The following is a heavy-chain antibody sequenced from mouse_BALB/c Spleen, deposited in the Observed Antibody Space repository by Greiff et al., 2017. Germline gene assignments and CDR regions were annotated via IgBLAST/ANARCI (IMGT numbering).Heavy chain of an antibody. CDR2: INSNGGST. V-gene: IGHV5-6-2*01. CDR3: ARHGGGNFYYFDY. D-gene: IGHD1-1*02. CDR1: GFTFSSYY. Sequence: EVKLVESGGGLVKLGGSLKLSCAASGFTFSSYYMSWVRQTPEKRLELVAAINSNGGSTYYPDTVKGRFTISRDNAKNTLYLQMSSLKSEDTALYYCARHGGGNFYYFDYWGQGTTLTVSS. J-gene: IGHJ2*01.